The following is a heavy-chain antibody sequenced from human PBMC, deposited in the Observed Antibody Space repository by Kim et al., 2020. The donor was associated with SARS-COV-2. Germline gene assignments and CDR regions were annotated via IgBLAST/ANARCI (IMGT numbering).Heavy chain of an antibody. V-gene: IGHV1-58*01. CDR3: AAASRHADYGMDV. D-gene: IGHD2-8*01. Sequence: KVRERVTMPRDMSESRAYMELSSLKSEDTAVYYCAAASRHADYGMDVWGQGTTVTVSS. J-gene: IGHJ6*02.